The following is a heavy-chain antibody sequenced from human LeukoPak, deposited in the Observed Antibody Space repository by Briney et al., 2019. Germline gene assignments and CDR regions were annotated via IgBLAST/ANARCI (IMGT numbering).Heavy chain of an antibody. CDR1: GGSVSSGSYY. CDR2: IYYSGST. Sequence: PSETLSLTCTVSGGSVSSGSYYWSWIRQPPGKGLEWIGYIYYSGSTNYNPSLKSRVTISVDTSKNQFSPKLSSVTAADTAVYYCAGARRYYYDSSGYSFDYWGQGTLVTVSS. V-gene: IGHV4-61*01. CDR3: AGARRYYYDSSGYSFDY. J-gene: IGHJ4*02. D-gene: IGHD3-22*01.